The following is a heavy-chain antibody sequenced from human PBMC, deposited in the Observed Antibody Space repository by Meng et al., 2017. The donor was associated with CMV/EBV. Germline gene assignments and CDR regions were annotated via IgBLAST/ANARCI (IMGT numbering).Heavy chain of an antibody. V-gene: IGHV3-74*01. Sequence: GGSLRLSCAASGFTFSSYWMHWVRQAPGKGLVWVSRINSDGSSTSYADSVKGRFTISRDNAKNTLYLQMNSLRAEDTAVYYCAREAAETYYYYGMDVWGQGTTVTVXS. CDR1: GFTFSSYW. J-gene: IGHJ6*02. CDR3: AREAAETYYYYGMDV. CDR2: INSDGSST. D-gene: IGHD6-13*01.